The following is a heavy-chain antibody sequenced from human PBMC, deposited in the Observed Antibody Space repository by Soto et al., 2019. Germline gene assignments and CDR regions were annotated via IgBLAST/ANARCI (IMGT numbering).Heavy chain of an antibody. J-gene: IGHJ4*02. CDR2: ITWNSGYI. V-gene: IGHV3-9*01. CDR1: VFTVDDYA. D-gene: IGHD6-13*01. Sequence: XLRLSCSSSVFTVDDYAMHWVRQAPVKGLEWVSYITWNSGYIFYADSVNGRFTISRDNANNSLYLQMNSLKPEDTAFYYCAKALYGSSSSPIDYWGQGTLVTVSS. CDR3: AKALYGSSSSPIDY.